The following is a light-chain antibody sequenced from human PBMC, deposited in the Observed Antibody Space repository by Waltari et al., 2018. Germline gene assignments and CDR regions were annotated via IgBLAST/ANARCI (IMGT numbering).Light chain of an antibody. Sequence: DIVMTQSPDSLAVSLGERATINCKSSQSFLYSSANKSYVNWYQQKPGQPPKLLIYWASTRESGVPDRISGAGSGTDFTLTISSLQSEDVAVYYCQQYYSTPLTFGGGTKVEIK. V-gene: IGKV4-1*01. J-gene: IGKJ4*01. CDR3: QQYYSTPLT. CDR2: WAS. CDR1: QSFLYSSANKSY.